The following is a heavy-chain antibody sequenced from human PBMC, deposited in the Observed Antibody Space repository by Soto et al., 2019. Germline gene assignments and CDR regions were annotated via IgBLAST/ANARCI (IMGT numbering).Heavy chain of an antibody. Sequence: PGGSLRLSCAASGFTFSSYRMSWVRQAPGKGLEWVSFISHTGVNTDYADSVKGRFTISRDNSKNTLYLQMNSLRADDTAVYYCAKDLSSWGTDKKNWFDPWGQGTLVTVSS. J-gene: IGHJ5*02. CDR2: ISHTGVNT. CDR3: AKDLSSWGTDKKNWFDP. CDR1: GFTFSSYR. D-gene: IGHD6-13*01. V-gene: IGHV3-23*01.